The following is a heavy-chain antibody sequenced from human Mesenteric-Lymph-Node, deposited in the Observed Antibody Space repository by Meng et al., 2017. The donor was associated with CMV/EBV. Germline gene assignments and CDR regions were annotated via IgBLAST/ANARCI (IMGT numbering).Heavy chain of an antibody. CDR2: IHYYGYT. CDR3: ARAPGVGPTGDSFDY. D-gene: IGHD1-26*01. CDR1: DSPSYVSYY. V-gene: IGHV4-61*01. J-gene: IGHJ4*02. Sequence: DSPSYVSYYWLWLRLPTLKGLEYIGSIHYYGYTLYNPSLKTRVTILVDTSESQFSLRLTSVTAADTAMYYCARAPGVGPTGDSFDYWGQGILVTVSS.